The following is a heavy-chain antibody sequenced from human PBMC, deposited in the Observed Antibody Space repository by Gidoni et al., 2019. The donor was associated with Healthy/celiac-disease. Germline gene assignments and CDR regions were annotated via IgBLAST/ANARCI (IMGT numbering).Heavy chain of an antibody. CDR1: GGSISSYY. V-gene: IGHV4-59*01. CDR3: ARDPDY. J-gene: IGHJ4*02. CDR2: IYYSGST. Sequence: QVQLQESGPGLVKRSETLSLTCTVSGGSISSYYWSWIRQPPGKGLEWIGYIYYSGSTNYNPSLKSRVTISVDTSKNQFSLKLSSVTAADTAVYYCARDPDYWGQGTLVTVSS.